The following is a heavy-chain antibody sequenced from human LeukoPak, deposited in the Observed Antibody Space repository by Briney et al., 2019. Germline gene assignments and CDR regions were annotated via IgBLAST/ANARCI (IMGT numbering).Heavy chain of an antibody. CDR1: GGSMNPYY. D-gene: IGHD3-22*01. CDR3: AREGKHYYDSSGLDY. CDR2: QYYSGAT. Sequence: SETLSLTCSVSGGSMNPYYWNWIRQPPGKGLEWIGYQYYSGATDYNPSLKSRVTISVDTSTNQFSLKLNSVTAADTAVYYCAREGKHYYDSSGLDYWGQGTLVTVSS. J-gene: IGHJ4*02. V-gene: IGHV4-59*12.